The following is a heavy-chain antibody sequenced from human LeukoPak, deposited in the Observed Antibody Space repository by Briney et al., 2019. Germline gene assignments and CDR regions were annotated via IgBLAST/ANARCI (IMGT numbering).Heavy chain of an antibody. D-gene: IGHD6-6*01. J-gene: IGHJ6*02. CDR1: GYTFTVYY. CDR3: ARAPLGYSSSSDYYYYYGMDV. Sequence: ASVTVSFTASGYTFTVYYMHWVRQAPGQGLEWMGRINPNSGGTNYAQKFQGRVTMTRDTSISTAYMELSRLRSDDTAVYYCARAPLGYSSSSDYYYYYGMDVWGQGTTVTVSS. V-gene: IGHV1-2*06. CDR2: INPNSGGT.